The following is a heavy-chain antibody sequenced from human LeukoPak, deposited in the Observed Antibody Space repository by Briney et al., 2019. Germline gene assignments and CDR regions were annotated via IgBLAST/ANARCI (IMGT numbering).Heavy chain of an antibody. Sequence: GGSLRLSCAASGFTFSSYWMSWVRQAPGKGLEWVAQIKQDGSEKYYVDSVKGRFTISRDNAKNSLYLQMNSLRAEDTAVYYCARERKQWLVAADAFDIWGQGTMVTVSS. J-gene: IGHJ3*02. CDR3: ARERKQWLVAADAFDI. V-gene: IGHV3-7*01. CDR2: IKQDGSEK. D-gene: IGHD6-19*01. CDR1: GFTFSSYW.